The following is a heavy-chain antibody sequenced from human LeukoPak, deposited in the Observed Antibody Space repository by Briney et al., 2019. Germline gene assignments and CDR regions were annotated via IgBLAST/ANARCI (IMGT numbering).Heavy chain of an antibody. CDR2: IWYDGSNK. CDR3: ARDRGSGWYGPLWY. V-gene: IGHV3-33*01. D-gene: IGHD6-19*01. J-gene: IGHJ4*02. CDR1: GFTFSSYG. Sequence: PGRSLRLSCAASGFTFSSYGMHWVRQAPGKGPEWVAVIWYDGSNKYYADSVKGRFTISRDNSKNTLYLQMNSLRAEDTAVYYCARDRGSGWYGPLWYWDQGTLVTVSS.